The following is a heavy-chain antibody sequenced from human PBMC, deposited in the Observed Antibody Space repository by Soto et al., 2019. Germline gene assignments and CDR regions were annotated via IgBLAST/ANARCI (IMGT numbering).Heavy chain of an antibody. CDR3: ARGRRDYELDS. Sequence: QVQLQESGPGLVKPSQTLSLTCTVSGGSFSRGDYYWSWIRQPPGKGLEWIGYIFHADSTSYNPSLESRVIISVDTSKNQFSLKLYSVTAADTAVYYCARGRRDYELDSWGQGTLVTVS. D-gene: IGHD4-17*01. CDR1: GGSFSRGDYY. V-gene: IGHV4-30-4*01. CDR2: IFHADST. J-gene: IGHJ5*01.